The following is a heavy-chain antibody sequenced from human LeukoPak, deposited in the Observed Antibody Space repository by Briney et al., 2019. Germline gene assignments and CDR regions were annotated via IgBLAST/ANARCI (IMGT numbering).Heavy chain of an antibody. D-gene: IGHD4-17*01. Sequence: ASVKVSCKASGYTFTSYGISWVRQAPGQGLEWMGWISAYNGNTNYAQKLQGRVTMTTDTSTSTAYMELRSLRSDDTAVYYCARGNDYGDYGNWFDPWGQGTLVTVSS. V-gene: IGHV1-18*01. CDR3: ARGNDYGDYGNWFDP. CDR1: GYTFTSYG. J-gene: IGHJ5*02. CDR2: ISAYNGNT.